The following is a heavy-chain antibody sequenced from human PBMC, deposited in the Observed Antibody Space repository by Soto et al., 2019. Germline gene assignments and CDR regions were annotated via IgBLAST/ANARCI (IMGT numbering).Heavy chain of an antibody. J-gene: IGHJ6*02. V-gene: IGHV3-21*01. CDR3: ARESILTPLWFGELLPSDGMDV. CDR1: GFTFSSCA. Sequence: GGSLRLSCAASGFTFSSCAMGWVRQAPGKGLEWVSDIIGSGSYTYYADAVKGRFTISRDNAKNSLYLQMNSLRAEDTAVYYCARESILTPLWFGELLPSDGMDVWGQGTTVTVSS. D-gene: IGHD3-10*01. CDR2: IIGSGSYT.